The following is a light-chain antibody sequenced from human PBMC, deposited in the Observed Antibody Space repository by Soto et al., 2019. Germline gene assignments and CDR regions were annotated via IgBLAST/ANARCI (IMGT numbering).Light chain of an antibody. CDR3: RQYNNWPLT. Sequence: EIVVTQSPATLSVSPGERVTLSCRASQSIGRNLAWCQQTPGQAHRLLIYGASTRATGIPASFSGSGSGTEFTLTISNLQSEDFAVYYCRQYNNWPLTFXQGTKVDIK. V-gene: IGKV3-15*01. J-gene: IGKJ1*01. CDR2: GAS. CDR1: QSIGRN.